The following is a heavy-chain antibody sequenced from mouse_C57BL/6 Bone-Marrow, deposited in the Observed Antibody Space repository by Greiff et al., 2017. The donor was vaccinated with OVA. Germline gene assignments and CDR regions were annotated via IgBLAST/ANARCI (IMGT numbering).Heavy chain of an antibody. CDR1: GYTFTSYW. CDR3: ARGPHYYGSSYY. CDR2: IDPSDSYT. V-gene: IGHV1-50*01. D-gene: IGHD1-1*01. Sequence: QVQLQQPGAELVKPGASVKLSCKASGYTFTSYWMQWVKQRPGQGLEWIGEIDPSDSYTNYNQKFKGKATLTVDTSSSTAYMQLSSLTSEDSAVYYCARGPHYYGSSYYWGQGTTLTVSS. J-gene: IGHJ2*01.